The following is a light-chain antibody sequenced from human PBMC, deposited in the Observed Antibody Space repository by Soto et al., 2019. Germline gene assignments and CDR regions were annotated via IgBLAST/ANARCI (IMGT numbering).Light chain of an antibody. CDR1: SSDDGGYNY. J-gene: IGLJ1*01. V-gene: IGLV2-14*01. CDR2: EVS. CDR3: SSYTSSSTIYV. Sequence: QSALTQPASVSGSPGQSITISCTGTSSDDGGYNYVSWYQQHPGKAPKLMIYEVSNRPSGVSNRFSGSKSGNTASLTIYGLQAEDEADYYCSSYTSSSTIYVFGTGTKLTVL.